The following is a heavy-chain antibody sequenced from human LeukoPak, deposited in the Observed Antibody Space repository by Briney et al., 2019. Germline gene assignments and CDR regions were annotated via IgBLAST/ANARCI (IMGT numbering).Heavy chain of an antibody. V-gene: IGHV4-4*07. CDR1: GGSIKDSD. CDR2: IYTSGRT. CDR3: AREFYGGQPAY. Sequence: SETLSLTCTVSGGSIKDSDWSWIRQPAGKGLEWIGRIYTSGRTNYNPSLKSRVTMSLDTSKNQFSLKLTSVTAADTAVYYCAREFYGGQPAYWGQGTLVIVSS. D-gene: IGHD4-23*01. J-gene: IGHJ4*02.